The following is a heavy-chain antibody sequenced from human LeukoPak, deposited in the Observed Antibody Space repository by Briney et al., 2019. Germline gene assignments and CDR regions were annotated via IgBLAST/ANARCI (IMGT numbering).Heavy chain of an antibody. D-gene: IGHD2-2*01. CDR1: GFTFSSYG. Sequence: GGSLRLSCAASGFTFSSYGMHWVRQAPGKGLEWVAVIWYDGSNKYYADSVKGRFTISRDNSKNTLYLQMNSLGAEDTAVYYCARDGVVVVPAATQTNHYYYYMDVWGKGTTVTVSS. CDR2: IWYDGSNK. CDR3: ARDGVVVVPAATQTNHYYYYMDV. J-gene: IGHJ6*03. V-gene: IGHV3-33*01.